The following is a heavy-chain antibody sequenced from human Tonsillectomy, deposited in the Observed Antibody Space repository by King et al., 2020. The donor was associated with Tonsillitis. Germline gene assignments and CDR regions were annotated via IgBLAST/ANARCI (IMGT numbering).Heavy chain of an antibody. Sequence: VQLVESGGGLVQPGGSLRLSCAASEFTFSNYWMTWVRQAPGKGLEWVANIKQDGNEKHYVDSVEGRFTISRDNAKNSLYLQMNSLRAADTAVYYCARGYSAFDTDYYYYYAMDVWGQGTTVTVSS. V-gene: IGHV3-7*03. CDR3: ARGYSAFDTDYYYYYAMDV. CDR2: IKQDGNEK. CDR1: EFTFSNYW. J-gene: IGHJ6*02. D-gene: IGHD5-12*01.